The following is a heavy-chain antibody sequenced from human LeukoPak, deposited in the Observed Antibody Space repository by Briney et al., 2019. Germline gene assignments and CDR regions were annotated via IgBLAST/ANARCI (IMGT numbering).Heavy chain of an antibody. CDR1: GGSISSYY. J-gene: IGHJ5*02. CDR3: ARVQYGSGSYFNWFDP. V-gene: IGHV4-59*01. Sequence: TSETLSLTCTVSGGSISSYYWSWIRQPPGKGLGWIGYIYYSGSTNYNPSLKSRVTISVDTSKNQFSLKLSSVTAADTAVYYCARVQYGSGSYFNWFDPWGQGTLVTVSS. D-gene: IGHD3-10*01. CDR2: IYYSGST.